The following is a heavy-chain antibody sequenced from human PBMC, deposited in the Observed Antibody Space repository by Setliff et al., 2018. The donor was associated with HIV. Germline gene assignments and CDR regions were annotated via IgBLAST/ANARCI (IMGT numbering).Heavy chain of an antibody. D-gene: IGHD6-19*01. CDR2: IGSSDGST. Sequence: LRLSCAASGFTFSNYAMSWVRQAPGKGLDWVSTIGSSDGSTYYADSVKGRLTISRDNSKNTLYLQMNSLRAEDTAVYYCAKDRAAVAGSDLFDYWGQGTLVTVSS. CDR1: GFTFSNYA. J-gene: IGHJ4*02. CDR3: AKDRAAVAGSDLFDY. V-gene: IGHV3-23*01.